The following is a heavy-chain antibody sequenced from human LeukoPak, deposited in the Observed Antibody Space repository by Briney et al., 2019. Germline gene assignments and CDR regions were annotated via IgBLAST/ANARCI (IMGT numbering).Heavy chain of an antibody. V-gene: IGHV3-23*01. D-gene: IGHD6-19*01. Sequence: PGGSLGLSCAASGFTFSSYAMSWVRQAPGKGLEWVSAISASGGTTYYADSVRGRFTISRDNSKNTLYLQMNSLRAEDTAVYYCAKEYSSGHYYFDYWGQGTLVTVSS. CDR2: ISASGGTT. J-gene: IGHJ4*02. CDR1: GFTFSSYA. CDR3: AKEYSSGHYYFDY.